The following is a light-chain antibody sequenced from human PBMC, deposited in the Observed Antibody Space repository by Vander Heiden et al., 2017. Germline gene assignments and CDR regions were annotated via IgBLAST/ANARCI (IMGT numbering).Light chain of an antibody. CDR2: EVS. CDR3: SSYTSSSTPDV. Sequence: QSALTQPASVSGSPGQSITISCPGPSSDVGGYNYVSWYQPPPAKAPKLRIYEVSNRPSGVSNRFSGSKSGNTASLTITGLQAEDEDDYYCSSYTSSSTPDVFGTGTKVTVL. CDR1: SSDVGGYNY. J-gene: IGLJ1*01. V-gene: IGLV2-14*01.